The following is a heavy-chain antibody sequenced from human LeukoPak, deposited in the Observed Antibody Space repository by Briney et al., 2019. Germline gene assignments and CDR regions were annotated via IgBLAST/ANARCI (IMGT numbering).Heavy chain of an antibody. V-gene: IGHV3-23*01. CDR2: ISGSGGST. D-gene: IGHD3-10*01. J-gene: IGHJ4*02. CDR1: GFTFSSYA. Sequence: SGGSLRLSCAASGFTFSSYAMSWVRQAPGKGLEWVSAISGSGGSTYYADSVKGRFTISRDNSKNTLYLQMNSLRAEDTAVYYCAKDRLLWFGELHPFGYWGQGTLVTVSS. CDR3: AKDRLLWFGELHPFGY.